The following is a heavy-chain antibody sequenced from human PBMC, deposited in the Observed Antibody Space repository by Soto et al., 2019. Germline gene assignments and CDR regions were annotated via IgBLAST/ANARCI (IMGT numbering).Heavy chain of an antibody. J-gene: IGHJ2*01. D-gene: IGHD3-10*02. CDR2: INHSGSP. V-gene: IGHV4-34*01. Sequence: GKGMEWIGDINHSGSPTDNPSLKSRVTISVDTSNNQFSLKLSSVTAADTAVYYFFFQAEDGIRDVRSVSAFLLNRSSDL. CDR3: FFQAEDGIRDVRSVSAFLLNRSSDL.